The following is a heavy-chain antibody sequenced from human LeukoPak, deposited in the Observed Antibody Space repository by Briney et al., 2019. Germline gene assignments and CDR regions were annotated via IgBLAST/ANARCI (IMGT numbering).Heavy chain of an antibody. Sequence: SETLSLTCDVSGYSISSGNYWAWIRQTPGKGLQYIGMIYSTGDAYYSPSLKSRVTMSVDTSKNQFSLQLTSVTGADTAIYYCARVLYDTRTFDYWGQGTLVTVSS. D-gene: IGHD5/OR15-5a*01. CDR2: IYSTGDA. CDR3: ARVLYDTRTFDY. CDR1: GYSISSGNY. V-gene: IGHV4-38-2*01. J-gene: IGHJ4*02.